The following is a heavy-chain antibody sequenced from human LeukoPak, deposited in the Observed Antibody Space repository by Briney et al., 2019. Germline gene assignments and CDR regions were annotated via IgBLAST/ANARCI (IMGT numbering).Heavy chain of an antibody. V-gene: IGHV4-34*01. CDR2: INHSGST. CDR3: ARGEVIDY. CDR1: GGSFSGYY. J-gene: IGHJ4*02. Sequence: ASETLSLTCAVYGGSFSGYYWSWIRQPPGKGLEWIGEINHSGSTNYNPSLKSRVTISVDTSKNQFSLKLSSVTAADTAVYYCARGEVIDYWGQGTLVTVSS.